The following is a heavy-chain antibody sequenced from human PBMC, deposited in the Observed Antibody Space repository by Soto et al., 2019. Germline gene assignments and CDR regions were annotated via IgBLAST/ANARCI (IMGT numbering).Heavy chain of an antibody. D-gene: IGHD3-3*01. CDR2: ISAYNGNT. J-gene: IGHJ6*03. V-gene: IGHV1-18*01. CDR1: GYTFTSYG. Sequence: QVRLVQSGAEVKKPGASVKVSCKASGYTFTSYGISWVRQAPGQGLEWMGWISAYNGNTNYAQKLQGRVTMTTDTSTSTAYMELRSLRSDDTAVYYCARTPQDDFWSGYRYYYMDVWGKGTTVTVSS. CDR3: ARTPQDDFWSGYRYYYMDV.